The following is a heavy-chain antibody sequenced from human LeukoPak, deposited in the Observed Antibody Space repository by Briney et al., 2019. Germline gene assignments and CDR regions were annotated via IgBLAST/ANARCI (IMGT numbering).Heavy chain of an antibody. V-gene: IGHV3-23*01. CDR3: AKGGVLRCFDWLLHHDAFDI. Sequence: GGSLRLSCAASGFTFSSYAMSWVRQAPGKGLEWVSAISDSTYYADSVKGRFTISRDNSKNTLYLQMSSLRAEDTAVYYWAKGGVLRCFDWLLHHDAFDIWGQGTMVTVSS. D-gene: IGHD3-9*01. CDR2: ISDST. CDR1: GFTFSSYA. J-gene: IGHJ3*02.